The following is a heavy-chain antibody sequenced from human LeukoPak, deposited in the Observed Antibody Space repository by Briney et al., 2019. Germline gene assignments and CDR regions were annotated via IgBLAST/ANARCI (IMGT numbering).Heavy chain of an antibody. CDR1: GDSVSSSSYY. D-gene: IGHD2-2*02. CDR2: IYSSGSA. Sequence: SETLSLTCTVSGDSVSSSSYYWGWIRQPPGKGLEWIGSIYSSGSAYYNPSLMSRVTVSVDTSKNQFSLKLRSVTAADTAVYYCARPGIPGAINTWFDPWGQGTLVTVSS. J-gene: IGHJ5*02. V-gene: IGHV4-39*01. CDR3: ARPGIPGAINTWFDP.